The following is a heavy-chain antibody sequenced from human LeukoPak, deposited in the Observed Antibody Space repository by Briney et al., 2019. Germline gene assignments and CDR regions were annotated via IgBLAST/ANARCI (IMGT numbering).Heavy chain of an antibody. CDR1: GFTSSDHY. J-gene: IGHJ4*02. V-gene: IGHV3-72*01. CDR3: VTWHFGRASY. D-gene: IGHD3-3*02. CDR2: TKDKPSSYIT. Sequence: GGSLRLSRAASGFTSSDHYMDWVRQSPGKGLEWVGRTKDKPSSYITNYAASVRGRFTISRDVPKNSVYLQMNDLKTDDTAVYYCVTWHFGRASYWDQGTLVTVSS.